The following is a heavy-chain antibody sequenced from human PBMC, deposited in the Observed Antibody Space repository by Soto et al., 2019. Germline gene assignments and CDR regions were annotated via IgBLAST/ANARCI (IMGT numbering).Heavy chain of an antibody. J-gene: IGHJ2*01. CDR1: GFTFSSYW. D-gene: IGHD1-26*01. V-gene: IGHV3-74*01. Sequence: EVQLVESGGGLVQPGGSLRLSCAASGFTFSSYWMHWVRQAPGKGLVWVSRINSDGSSTSYADAVKGRFTISRDNAKTTRSLKMNSRGVEDAAVYYCERGGSLNWYFDLWGRGALVTVSS. CDR2: INSDGSST. CDR3: ERGGSLNWYFDL.